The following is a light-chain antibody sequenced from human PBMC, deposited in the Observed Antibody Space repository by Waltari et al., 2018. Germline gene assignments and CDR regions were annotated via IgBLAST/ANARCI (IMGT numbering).Light chain of an antibody. CDR2: QEK. Sequence: SYELTQPPSVSVSPGQTVSITCPGDNVEDNYTCVYQQKPGQSPVLVSYQEKKRPSGIPERFSGSNSGNTATLTISGTQAVDEADYYCQAWDSSIEVFGGGTKLTVL. CDR1: NVEDNY. V-gene: IGLV3-1*01. J-gene: IGLJ2*01. CDR3: QAWDSSIEV.